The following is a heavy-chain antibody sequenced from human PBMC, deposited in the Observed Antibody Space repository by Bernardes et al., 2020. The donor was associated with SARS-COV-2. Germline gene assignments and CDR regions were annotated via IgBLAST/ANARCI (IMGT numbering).Heavy chain of an antibody. D-gene: IGHD3-10*01. J-gene: IGHJ4*02. V-gene: IGHV4-59*08. Sequence: SETLSLTCTVSGGSITSYYWGWIRQPPGQGLEWIGYIYHSGSTNYNPSLKSRVTISVDTSKNQFSLKVSSVTAADTAVYYCARRGRYGSGIDYWGQGTLVTVSS. CDR1: GGSITSYY. CDR2: IYHSGST. CDR3: ARRGRYGSGIDY.